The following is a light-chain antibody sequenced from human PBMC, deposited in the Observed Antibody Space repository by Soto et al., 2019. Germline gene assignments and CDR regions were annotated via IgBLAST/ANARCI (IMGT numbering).Light chain of an antibody. V-gene: IGKV3-15*01. CDR3: QQYNNWPRT. Sequence: EIVMTQSPATLSVSPGERATLSCRASQSVSSNLAWYQQKPGQAPRLLIYGASTRATGIPARFSGSGSGTEFTLTISSLQSEYCAVYYCQQYNNWPRTFGQGIKVEIK. CDR1: QSVSSN. CDR2: GAS. J-gene: IGKJ1*01.